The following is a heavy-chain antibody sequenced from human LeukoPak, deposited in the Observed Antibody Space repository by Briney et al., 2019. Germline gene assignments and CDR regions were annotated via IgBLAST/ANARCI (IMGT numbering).Heavy chain of an antibody. V-gene: IGHV3-13*01. D-gene: IGHD5-12*01. CDR1: GFTFSRYD. J-gene: IGHJ4*02. CDR2: FHSDGET. Sequence: GGSLRLSCVTSGFTFSRYDMHWVRQATEKGLEWVSAFHSDGETYYSDSVKGRFTISRENAKNSLYLQMNSLRAGDTAVYYCTRGSGPGVTTIASWGQGTLVTVSS. CDR3: TRGSGPGVTTIAS.